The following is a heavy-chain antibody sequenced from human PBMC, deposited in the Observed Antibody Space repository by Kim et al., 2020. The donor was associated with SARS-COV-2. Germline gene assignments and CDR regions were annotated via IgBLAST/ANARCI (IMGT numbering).Heavy chain of an antibody. J-gene: IGHJ4*02. Sequence: GGSLRLSCAASGFTFSSYGMHWVRQAPGKGLEWVAVIWYDGSNKYYADSVKGRFTISRDNSKNTLYLQMNSLRAEDTAVYYCARGSVDTAMVFGYWGQGTLVTVSS. D-gene: IGHD5-18*01. V-gene: IGHV3-33*01. CDR2: IWYDGSNK. CDR1: GFTFSSYG. CDR3: ARGSVDTAMVFGY.